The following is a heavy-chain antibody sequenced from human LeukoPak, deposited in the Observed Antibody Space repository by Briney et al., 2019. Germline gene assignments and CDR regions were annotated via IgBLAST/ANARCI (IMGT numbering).Heavy chain of an antibody. CDR1: GGSISNYY. CDR3: ARQGVATAIDY. CDR2: ISASGNT. D-gene: IGHD2-21*02. V-gene: IGHV4-4*07. Sequence: SETLSLTCTVSGGSISNYYWSWIRQPAGKGLEWIGRISASGNTNYNPSLKSRVIMSVDTSMNLFALKLSSVTAADTAVYYCARQGVATAIDYWGQGTLVTVSS. J-gene: IGHJ4*02.